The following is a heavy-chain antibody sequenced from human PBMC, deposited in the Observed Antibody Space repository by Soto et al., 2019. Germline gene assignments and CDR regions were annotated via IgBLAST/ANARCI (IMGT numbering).Heavy chain of an antibody. J-gene: IGHJ4*02. CDR2: VNPSGGHT. D-gene: IGHD2-21*02. V-gene: IGHV1-46*04. CDR1: GDTFTDYY. CDR3: ASGGHVVVVTAALDY. Sequence: QVQLVQSGAEVKKPGASVKVSCKASGDTFTDYYIHWVRQAPGQGLEWMGTVNPSGGHTTYAQHSLGSVTMTRDTATSTLYMELTSLTSEDTAVYYCASGGHVVVVTAALDYWGQGTLVTVSS.